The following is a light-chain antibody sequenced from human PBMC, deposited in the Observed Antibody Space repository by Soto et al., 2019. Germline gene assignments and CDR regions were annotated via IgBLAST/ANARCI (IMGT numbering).Light chain of an antibody. CDR2: EVT. CDR3: CSYAGSSIPVV. Sequence: QSALAQPASVSGSPGQSITISCTGTSSDVGSYNLVSWYQQHPGKAPKLIIYEVTERPSGVSNGLSGSKSGNTASLTISGLQAEDEADYYCCSYAGSSIPVVFGGGTKLTV. J-gene: IGLJ2*01. CDR1: SSDVGSYNL. V-gene: IGLV2-23*02.